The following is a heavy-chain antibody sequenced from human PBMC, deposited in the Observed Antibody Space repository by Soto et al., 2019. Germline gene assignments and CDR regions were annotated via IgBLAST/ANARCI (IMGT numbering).Heavy chain of an antibody. J-gene: IGHJ5*02. CDR2: ISYDGSNK. CDR3: AKEFKVLNWFDP. V-gene: IGHV3-30-3*01. CDR1: GFTFSSYA. Sequence: PGGSLRLSCAASGFTFSSYAMHRVRQAPGKGLEWVAVISYDGSNKYYADSVKGRFTISRDNSKNTLYLQMNSLRAEDTAVYYCAKEFKVLNWFDPWGQGTLVTVSS. D-gene: IGHD3-10*01.